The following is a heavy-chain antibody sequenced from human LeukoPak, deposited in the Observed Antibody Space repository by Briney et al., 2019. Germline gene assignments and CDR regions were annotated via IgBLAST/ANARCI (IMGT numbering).Heavy chain of an antibody. V-gene: IGHV3-23*01. CDR1: GFTFSSYA. D-gene: IGHD3-3*01. CDR3: AKSHYDFWSGYYSGDY. CDR2: ISGSGGST. Sequence: GGSLRLSCAASGFTFSSYAVSWVRQAPGKGLEWVSAISGSGGSTYYADSVKGRFTISRDNSKNTLYLQMNSLRAEDTAVYYCAKSHYDFWSGYYSGDYWGQGTLVTVSS. J-gene: IGHJ4*02.